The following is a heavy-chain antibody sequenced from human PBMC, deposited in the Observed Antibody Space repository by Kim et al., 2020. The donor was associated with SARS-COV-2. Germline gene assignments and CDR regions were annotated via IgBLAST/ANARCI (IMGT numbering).Heavy chain of an antibody. CDR3: AKRGGYCSGGSCNLPSGWFDP. D-gene: IGHD2-15*01. Sequence: GGSLRLSCAASGFTFSSYAMSWVRQAPGKGLEWVSAISGSGGSTYYADSVKGRFTISRDNSKNTLYLQMNSLRAEDTAVYYCAKRGGYCSGGSCNLPSGWFDPWGQGTLVTVSS. CDR1: GFTFSSYA. V-gene: IGHV3-23*01. J-gene: IGHJ5*02. CDR2: ISGSGGST.